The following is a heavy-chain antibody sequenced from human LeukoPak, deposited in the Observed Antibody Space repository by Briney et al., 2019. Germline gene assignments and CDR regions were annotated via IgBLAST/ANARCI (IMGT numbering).Heavy chain of an antibody. CDR1: GYTFTDFY. D-gene: IGHD5-12*01. V-gene: IGHV1-2*02. J-gene: IGHJ3*02. CDR3: ARDLEASPGYEGADALDI. CDR2: VRPNNGAT. Sequence: ASVKVSCKASGYTFTDFYIHWVRHAPGQGLEWMGWVRPNNGATKYAEKFQGRVTMTRDTSTSTAHMEPSSLRSDDTAEYYCARDLEASPGYEGADALDIWGQGTMVTVSS.